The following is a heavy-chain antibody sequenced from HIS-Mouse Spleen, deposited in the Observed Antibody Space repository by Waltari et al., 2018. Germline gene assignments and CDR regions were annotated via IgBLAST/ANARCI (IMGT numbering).Heavy chain of an antibody. CDR1: GFTFSSYG. D-gene: IGHD6-6*01. CDR2: ISYDGSNK. CDR3: AKDGGYIAALDY. J-gene: IGHJ4*02. Sequence: QVQLVESGGGVVQPGRSLRLSCAASGFTFSSYGMHWVRQAPGKGLGWVAVISYDGSNKYYADSVKGRFTISRDNSKNTLYLQMNSLRAEDTAVYYCAKDGGYIAALDYWGQGTLVTVSS. V-gene: IGHV3-30*18.